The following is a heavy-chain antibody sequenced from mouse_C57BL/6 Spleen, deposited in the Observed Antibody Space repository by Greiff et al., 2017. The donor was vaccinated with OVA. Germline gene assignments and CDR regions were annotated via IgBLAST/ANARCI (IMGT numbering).Heavy chain of an antibody. CDR3: ARGDVITTVEHAMDY. V-gene: IGHV1-64*01. CDR2: IHPNSGST. J-gene: IGHJ4*01. D-gene: IGHD1-1*01. Sequence: QVQLQQSGAELVKPGASVKLSCKASGYTFTSYWMHWVKQRPGQGLEWIGMIHPNSGSTNYNEKFKSKATLTVDKSSSTAYMQLSSLTSEDSAVYYCARGDVITTVEHAMDYWGQGTSVTVSS. CDR1: GYTFTSYW.